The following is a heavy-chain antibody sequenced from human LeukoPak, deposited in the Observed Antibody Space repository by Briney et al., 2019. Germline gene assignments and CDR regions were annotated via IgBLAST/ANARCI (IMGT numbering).Heavy chain of an antibody. CDR2: IIPIFGTA. Sequence: ASVKVSCKASGGTFSSYAISWVRQAPGQGLEWMGGIIPIFGTANYAQKFQGRVTITTDESTSTAYMELSSLRSEDTAVYYCARGTNEAYNWFDPWGQGTLVTVSS. V-gene: IGHV1-69*05. CDR1: GGTFSSYA. CDR3: ARGTNEAYNWFDP. J-gene: IGHJ5*02. D-gene: IGHD2-2*01.